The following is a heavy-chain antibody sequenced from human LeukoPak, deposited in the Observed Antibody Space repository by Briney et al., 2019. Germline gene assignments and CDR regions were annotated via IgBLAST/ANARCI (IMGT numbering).Heavy chain of an antibody. D-gene: IGHD3-22*01. CDR1: GFTFSSYS. V-gene: IGHV3-21*01. CDR2: ISSSSSYI. J-gene: IGHJ4*02. CDR3: ARNSYYYDSSGYYGD. Sequence: GGSLRLSCAASGFTFSSYSMNWVRQAPGKGLEWVSSISSSSSYIYYADSVKGRFTISRDNAKNSLYLQMNSLRAEDTAVYYCARNSYYYDSSGYYGDWGQGTLVTVSS.